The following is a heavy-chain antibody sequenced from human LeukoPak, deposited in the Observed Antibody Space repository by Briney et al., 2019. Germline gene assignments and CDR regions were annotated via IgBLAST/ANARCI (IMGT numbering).Heavy chain of an antibody. J-gene: IGHJ4*02. D-gene: IGHD6-19*01. CDR3: ARDRRGYSSGWDLDY. CDR1: GFTFSSYA. V-gene: IGHV3-30-3*01. Sequence: PGGSLRLSCAASGFTFSSYAMHCVRQAPGKGLEWVAVISYDGSNKYYADSVKGRFTISRDNSKNTLYLRMNSLRAEDTAVYYCARDRRGYSSGWDLDYWGQGTLVTVSS. CDR2: ISYDGSNK.